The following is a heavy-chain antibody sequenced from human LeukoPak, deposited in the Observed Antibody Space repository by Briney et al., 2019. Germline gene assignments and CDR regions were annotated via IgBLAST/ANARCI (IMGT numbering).Heavy chain of an antibody. D-gene: IGHD1-14*01. CDR2: ISYDGSNK. Sequence: GGSLRLSCAASGFTFSSYAMHWVRQAPGKGLEWVAVISYDGSNKYYADSVKGRFTISRDNSKNTLYLQMHSLRTEDTAMYYCASQRTRGGVDYWGQGTLVTVSS. V-gene: IGHV3-30*14. J-gene: IGHJ4*02. CDR3: ASQRTRGGVDY. CDR1: GFTFSSYA.